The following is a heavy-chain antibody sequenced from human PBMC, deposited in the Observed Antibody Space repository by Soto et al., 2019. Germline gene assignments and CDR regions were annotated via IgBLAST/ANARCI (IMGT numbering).Heavy chain of an antibody. CDR3: ARPGYQLLLGAFDI. CDR1: GFTFSSYW. V-gene: IGHV3-74*01. D-gene: IGHD2-2*01. J-gene: IGHJ3*02. Sequence: EVQLVESGGGLVQPGGSLRLSCAASGFTFSSYWMHWVRQAPGKGLVWVSRINSDGSSTSYADSVKGRFTISRDNAKNTLYLQMNSLRAEDTAVYYCARPGYQLLLGAFDIWGQETMVTVSS. CDR2: INSDGSST.